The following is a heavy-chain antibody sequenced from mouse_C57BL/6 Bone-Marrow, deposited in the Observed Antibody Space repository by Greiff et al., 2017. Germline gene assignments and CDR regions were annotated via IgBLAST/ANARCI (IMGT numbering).Heavy chain of an antibody. CDR2: IDPENGDT. D-gene: IGHD1-1*01. CDR1: GFNIKDDY. CDR3: TTLLRFAY. J-gene: IGHJ1*03. V-gene: IGHV14-4*01. Sequence: VQLQQSGAELVRPGASVKLSCTASGFNIKDDYMHWVKQRPEQGLEWIGWIDPENGDTEYASKFQGKATITADTSSNTAYLQLSSLTSEDTAVYYCTTLLRFAYWGTGTTVTVSS.